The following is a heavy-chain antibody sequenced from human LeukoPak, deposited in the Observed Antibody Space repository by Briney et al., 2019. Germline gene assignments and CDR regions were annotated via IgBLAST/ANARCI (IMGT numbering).Heavy chain of an antibody. CDR1: GFTFSSYA. CDR3: AELGITMIGGV. V-gene: IGHV3-23*01. D-gene: IGHD3-10*02. J-gene: IGHJ6*04. CDR2: FSGSGGST. Sequence: PGGSLRLSCAASGFTFSSYAMSWVRQAPGKGLEWVSAFSGSGGSTYYADSVKGRFTISRDNAKNSLYLQMNSLRAEDTAVYYCAELGITMIGGVWGKGTTVTISS.